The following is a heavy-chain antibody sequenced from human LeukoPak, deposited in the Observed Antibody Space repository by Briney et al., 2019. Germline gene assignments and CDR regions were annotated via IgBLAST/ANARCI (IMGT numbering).Heavy chain of an antibody. Sequence: SVKVSCKASGGTFGSYAISWVRQAPGQGLEWMGTIIPIVGIANYAQKFQGRVTITADKSTSTAYMELSSLRSEDTAVYYCARDGEMATIYFDYWGQGTLVTVSS. D-gene: IGHD5-24*01. V-gene: IGHV1-69*04. CDR1: GGTFGSYA. J-gene: IGHJ4*02. CDR2: IIPIVGIA. CDR3: ARDGEMATIYFDY.